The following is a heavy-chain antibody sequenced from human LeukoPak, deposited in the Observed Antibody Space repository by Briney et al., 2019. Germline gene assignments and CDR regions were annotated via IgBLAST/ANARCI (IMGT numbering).Heavy chain of an antibody. V-gene: IGHV3-30-3*01. Sequence: GRSLRLSCAASGFTFSTYAMHWVRQAPGKGLEWVSVISYDGSNKYYADSVKGRFTVSRDNSKNTLYLQMNSLRAEDTAIYYCARDHLFPNSENYPGYWGQGILVTVSS. D-gene: IGHD1-26*01. CDR3: ARDHLFPNSENYPGY. CDR1: GFTFSTYA. J-gene: IGHJ4*02. CDR2: ISYDGSNK.